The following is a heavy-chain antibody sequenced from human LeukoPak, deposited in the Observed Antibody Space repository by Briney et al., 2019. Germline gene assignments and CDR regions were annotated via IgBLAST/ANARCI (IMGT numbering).Heavy chain of an antibody. Sequence: ETGGSLRLSCEASGFTVSSNYMSWVRQAPGKGLEWVSVIYGGGSTYYADSVKGRFTISRDTSKNTLSLQMNSLRAEDTAVYYCASWPGGWYGEDSWGQGTLVTVSS. CDR1: GFTVSSNY. V-gene: IGHV3-53*01. J-gene: IGHJ4*02. CDR2: IYGGGST. CDR3: ASWPGGWYGEDS. D-gene: IGHD6-19*01.